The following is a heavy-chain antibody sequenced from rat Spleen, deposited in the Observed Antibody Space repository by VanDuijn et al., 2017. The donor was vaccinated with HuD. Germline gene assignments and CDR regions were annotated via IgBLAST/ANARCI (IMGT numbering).Heavy chain of an antibody. CDR1: GFSLNNYG. CDR2: IWGNGET. D-gene: IGHD1-2*01. CDR3: ARSDYSSPYYFDY. V-gene: IGHV2S61*01. J-gene: IGHJ2*01. Sequence: QVQLKESGPGLVQPSQPLSLTCTVSGFSLNNYGVIWVRQPPGKGLEWMGIIWGNGETNYTSALKSRLSISRDTSKSQLFLQMNNLQTEDTAMYFCARSDYSSPYYFDYWGQGVMVTVSS.